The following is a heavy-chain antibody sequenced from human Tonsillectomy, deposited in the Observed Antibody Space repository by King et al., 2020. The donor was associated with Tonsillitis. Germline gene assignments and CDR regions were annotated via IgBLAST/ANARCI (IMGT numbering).Heavy chain of an antibody. D-gene: IGHD1-26*01. CDR1: GFTFSHYA. Sequence: VQLVESGGGVVQPGRSLRLSCAASGFTFSHYAMHWVRQAPGKGLEWVAIISYEGSSDDYADSVKGRFTISRDNSERTLFLQMNSLRDEDTATYYCARDVGRRGGGYDCGYFQRWGQGTLVSVSA. CDR2: ISYEGSSD. CDR3: ARDVGRRGGGYDCGYFQR. J-gene: IGHJ1*01. V-gene: IGHV3-30-3*01.